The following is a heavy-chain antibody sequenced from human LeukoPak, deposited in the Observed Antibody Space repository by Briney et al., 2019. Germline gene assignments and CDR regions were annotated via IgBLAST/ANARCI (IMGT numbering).Heavy chain of an antibody. CDR1: GFTFSSYS. D-gene: IGHD5-24*01. V-gene: IGHV3-21*01. Sequence: GGSLRLSCAASGFTFSSYSMNWVRQAPGKGLEWVSSISSSSSYIYYADSVKGRFTISRDNAKNSLYLQMNSLRAEYTAVYYCARDPERRDGYNFDFDYWGQGTLVTVSS. CDR2: ISSSSSYI. J-gene: IGHJ4*02. CDR3: ARDPERRDGYNFDFDY.